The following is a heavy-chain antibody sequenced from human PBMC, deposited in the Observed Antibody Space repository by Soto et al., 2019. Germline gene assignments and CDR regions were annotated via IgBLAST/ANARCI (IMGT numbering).Heavy chain of an antibody. D-gene: IGHD4-17*01. V-gene: IGHV3-23*01. CDR3: AKYTVTEDLGGS. Sequence: EVQLLESGGDLVQPGGSLRLSCAASGFTFTSYAMGWVRQAPGKGLDWVSGISGNGVYKFYADSVRGRFTISRDNSKNTLYLQMSALSTEDTAVYCCAKYTVTEDLGGSWGQGALVIVSS. CDR2: ISGNGVYK. J-gene: IGHJ5*02. CDR1: GFTFTSYA.